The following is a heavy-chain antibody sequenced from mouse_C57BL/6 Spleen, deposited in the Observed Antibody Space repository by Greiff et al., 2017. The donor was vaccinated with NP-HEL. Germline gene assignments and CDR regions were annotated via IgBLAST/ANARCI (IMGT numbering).Heavy chain of an antibody. D-gene: IGHD2-13*01. V-gene: IGHV1-26*01. J-gene: IGHJ2*01. Sequence: LMKPGASVKIPCKAFGYTFTDYYMNWVKQSIGKSLEWNGDINPNNGGTSYNQKFKGKATLTVDKSSSTAYMELRSLTSEDSAVYYCASDYAVDYWGQGTTLTVSS. CDR2: INPNNGGT. CDR3: ASDYAVDY. CDR1: GYTFTDYY.